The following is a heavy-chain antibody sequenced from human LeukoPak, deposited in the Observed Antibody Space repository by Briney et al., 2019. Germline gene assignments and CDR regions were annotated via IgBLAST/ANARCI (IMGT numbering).Heavy chain of an antibody. CDR3: ARGDSSGWYGNDY. Sequence: GGSLRLSCAASGFNFSSYDMHWVRQATGKGLEWVSAIGIAGDTYYAASVKGRSTTSTENAKNSLYLQMNSLRVGDTAVYYCARGDSSGWYGNDYWGQGTLVTVSS. V-gene: IGHV3-13*04. CDR2: IGIAGDT. J-gene: IGHJ4*02. D-gene: IGHD6-19*01. CDR1: GFNFSSYD.